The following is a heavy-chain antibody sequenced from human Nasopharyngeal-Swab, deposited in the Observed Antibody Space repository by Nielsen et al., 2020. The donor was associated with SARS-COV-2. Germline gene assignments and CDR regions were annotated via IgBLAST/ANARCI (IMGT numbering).Heavy chain of an antibody. CDR2: ISQDGSAK. CDR1: GFTFSKYW. CDR3: VRDVDRSLDY. V-gene: IGHV3-7*01. J-gene: IGHJ4*02. Sequence: GGSLRLSCAASGFTFSKYWMTWVRQAPAKGLEWVATISQDGSAKTYVDSVKGRFTMSRDNAKNSLYLQMNSLRVEDTAVYYCVRDVDRSLDYWGQGTLVTVSS.